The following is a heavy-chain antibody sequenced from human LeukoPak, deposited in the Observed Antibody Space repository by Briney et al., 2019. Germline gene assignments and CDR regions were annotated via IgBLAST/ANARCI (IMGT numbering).Heavy chain of an antibody. CDR2: IYTSGNT. D-gene: IGHD3-3*01. CDR3: AHGDFWSGYYPY. CDR1: GGSVSSGSYY. J-gene: IGHJ4*02. Sequence: SQTLSLTCTVSGGSVSSGSYYWTWIRQPAGKGLERIGHIYTSGNTNYNPSLKSRVTISVDTSKNQFSLKLTSVTAADTAVYYCAHGDFWSGYYPYWGQGTLVTVSS. V-gene: IGHV4-61*09.